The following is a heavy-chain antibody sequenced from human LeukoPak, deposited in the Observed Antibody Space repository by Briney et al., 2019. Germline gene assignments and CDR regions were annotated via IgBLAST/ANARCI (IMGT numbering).Heavy chain of an antibody. J-gene: IGHJ4*02. Sequence: ASVKVSCKASGYTFTGYYMHWVRQAPGQGLEWMGRINPNSGGTNYAQKFQGRVTMTRDTSISTAYMELSRLRSDDTAVYYCARDIGSSSWYLDYWGQGTLVTVSS. CDR2: INPNSGGT. D-gene: IGHD6-13*01. CDR1: GYTFTGYY. V-gene: IGHV1-2*06. CDR3: ARDIGSSSWYLDY.